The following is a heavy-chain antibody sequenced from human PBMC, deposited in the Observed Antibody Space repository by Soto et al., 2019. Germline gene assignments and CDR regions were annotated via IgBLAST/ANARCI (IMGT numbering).Heavy chain of an antibody. J-gene: IGHJ4*02. D-gene: IGHD3-9*01. CDR1: GFTFSSYA. V-gene: IGHV3-30*04. CDR2: ISSDGNNE. Sequence: QVQLVESGGGVVQPGRSLRLSCAASGFTFSSYAMHWVRQAPGKGLQWVSIISSDGNNEYYADSVKGRFTISRDNSKNMLYLQMNSLRAEDTAVYYCARDVDYDILTGYRDYWGQGTLVTFSS. CDR3: ARDVDYDILTGYRDY.